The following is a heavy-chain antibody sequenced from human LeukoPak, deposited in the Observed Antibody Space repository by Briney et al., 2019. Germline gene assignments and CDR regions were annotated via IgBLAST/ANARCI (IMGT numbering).Heavy chain of an antibody. D-gene: IGHD4-17*01. V-gene: IGHV3-21*01. Sequence: PGGSLRLSCAASGFTFSDYGMNWVRQAPGKGLEWVSSIGSSSRYIYYADSVKGRFTISRDNAKNSLYLQMNSLRAEDTAVYYCARVAINDYGDYFDYWGQGTLVTVSS. CDR3: ARVAINDYGDYFDY. CDR2: IGSSSRYI. J-gene: IGHJ4*02. CDR1: GFTFSDYG.